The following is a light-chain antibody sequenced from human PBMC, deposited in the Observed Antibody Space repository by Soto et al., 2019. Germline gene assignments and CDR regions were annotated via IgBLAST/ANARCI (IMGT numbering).Light chain of an antibody. V-gene: IGKV4-1*01. CDR1: QSVLSSSNNKNY. CDR3: QQYYNTPCT. J-gene: IGKJ2*02. CDR2: WAS. Sequence: DIVMTQSPDSLAVSLGERATINCKSSQSVLSSSNNKNYLAWYQQKPGQPPKVVIYWASTRESGVPDRFSGSSSGTDFTLTISSLQAEDVAVYFCQQYYNTPCTFGQGTKLEIK.